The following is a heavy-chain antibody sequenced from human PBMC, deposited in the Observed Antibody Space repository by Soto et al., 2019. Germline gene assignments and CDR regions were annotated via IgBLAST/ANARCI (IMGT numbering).Heavy chain of an antibody. D-gene: IGHD5-18*01. CDR2: IYYRGST. V-gene: IGHV4-59*01. Sequence: PSETLSPTRTVSAGSISTYYLSWIRQPPGKGLEWIGYIYYRGSTNYNPSLKSRVTISVDTSKSQFPLKLSSVTAADTSVYYCARGLDTTMGWSSHYYGMDVWGQGTTVTVSS. J-gene: IGHJ6*02. CDR3: ARGLDTTMGWSSHYYGMDV. CDR1: AGSISTYY.